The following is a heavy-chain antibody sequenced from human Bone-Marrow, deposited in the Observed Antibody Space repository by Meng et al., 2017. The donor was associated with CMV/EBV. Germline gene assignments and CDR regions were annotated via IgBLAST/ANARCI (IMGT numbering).Heavy chain of an antibody. CDR1: GYTFTSYD. D-gene: IGHD1-7*01. Sequence: ASVKVSCKASGYTFTSYDINWGRQATGQGLEWMGWMNPNSGNTGYAQKFQGRVTMTRNTSISTAYMELSSLRSEDTAVYYCARGFRYNWNFFFGYWGQGTLVTVSS. V-gene: IGHV1-8*01. CDR3: ARGFRYNWNFFFGY. CDR2: MNPNSGNT. J-gene: IGHJ4*02.